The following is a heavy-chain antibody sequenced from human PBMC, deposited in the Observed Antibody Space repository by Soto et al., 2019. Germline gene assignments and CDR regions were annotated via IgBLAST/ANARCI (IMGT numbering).Heavy chain of an antibody. CDR3: ARGGYCSSTSCYRGDYYYGMDV. Sequence: PGGSLRLSCAASGFTFSSYGMHWVRQAPGKGLEWVAVIWYDGSNKYYADSVKGRFTISRDNSKNTLYLQMNSLRAEDTAVYYCARGGYCSSTSCYRGDYYYGMDVWGQGTTVTVSS. V-gene: IGHV3-33*01. D-gene: IGHD2-2*02. J-gene: IGHJ6*02. CDR2: IWYDGSNK. CDR1: GFTFSSYG.